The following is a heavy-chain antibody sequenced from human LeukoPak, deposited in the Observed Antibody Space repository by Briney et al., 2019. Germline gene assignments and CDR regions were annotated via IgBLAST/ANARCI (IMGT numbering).Heavy chain of an antibody. Sequence: GGSLRLSCAASGFTFSSYGMRWVRQAPGKGLEWVAVIWYDGSNKYYADSVKGRFTISRDNSKNTLYLQMNSLRAEDTAVYYCAREEFWNYRFNWFDPWGQGTLVTVSS. CDR2: IWYDGSNK. CDR1: GFTFSSYG. D-gene: IGHD1-7*01. CDR3: AREEFWNYRFNWFDP. J-gene: IGHJ5*02. V-gene: IGHV3-33*01.